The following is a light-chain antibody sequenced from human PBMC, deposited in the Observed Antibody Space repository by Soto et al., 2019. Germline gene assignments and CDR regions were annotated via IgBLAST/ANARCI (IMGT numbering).Light chain of an antibody. CDR1: QSVSSSY. V-gene: IGKV3D-20*02. J-gene: IGKJ5*01. CDR2: GAS. CDR3: QQRYNWPPVT. Sequence: EIVLTQSPGTLSLSPGERATLSCRASQSVSSSYLAWYQQKPGQAPRLLIYGASSRATGIPDRFSGSGSGTDFTLTISRLEPEDFAVYYCQQRYNWPPVTFGQGTRLDIK.